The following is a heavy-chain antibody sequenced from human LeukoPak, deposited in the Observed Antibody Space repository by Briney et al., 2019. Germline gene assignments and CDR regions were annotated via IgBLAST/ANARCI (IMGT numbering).Heavy chain of an antibody. CDR1: GFTFSSYW. Sequence: GGSLRLSCAASGFTFSSYWMSWVRQAPGKGLEWVANIKYDGSEKDYVDSVKGRFTISRDNAKNSLYLQMNSLRAEDTALYYCARDIEAAGLFFDYWGQGTLVTVSS. D-gene: IGHD6-13*01. V-gene: IGHV3-7*01. J-gene: IGHJ4*02. CDR3: ARDIEAAGLFFDY. CDR2: IKYDGSEK.